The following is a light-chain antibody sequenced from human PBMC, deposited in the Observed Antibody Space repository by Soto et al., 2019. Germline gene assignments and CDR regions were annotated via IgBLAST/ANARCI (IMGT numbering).Light chain of an antibody. CDR2: AAS. CDR3: QQSYSTPWT. J-gene: IGKJ1*01. Sequence: DIPMTQSPSSLSASVGDRVTITCRAIQSISSYLNWYQQKPGRAPKLLIYAASSLQSGVPSRFSGSGSGTDLTLTISSLQPEDFATYYGQQSYSTPWTFGQGTKVEIK. V-gene: IGKV1-39*01. CDR1: QSISSY.